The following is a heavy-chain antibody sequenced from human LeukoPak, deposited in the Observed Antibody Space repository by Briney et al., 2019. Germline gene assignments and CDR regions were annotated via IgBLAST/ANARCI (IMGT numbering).Heavy chain of an antibody. CDR3: ARDNVGSSFDY. D-gene: IGHD6-13*01. Sequence: GGSLRLSCAASGFTFSSYWMSWVRQAPGKGLEWVANIKQGGSEKYYVDSVKGRFTISRDNAKNSLYLQMNSLRAEDTAVYYCARDNVGSSFDYWGQGTLVTVSS. CDR2: IKQGGSEK. J-gene: IGHJ4*02. V-gene: IGHV3-7*01. CDR1: GFTFSSYW.